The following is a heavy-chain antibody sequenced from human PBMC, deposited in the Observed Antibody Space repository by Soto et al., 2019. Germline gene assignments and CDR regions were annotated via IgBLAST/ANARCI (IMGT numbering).Heavy chain of an antibody. CDR1: GGTFSSYT. Sequence: QVQLVQSGAEVKKPGSSVKVSCKASGGTFSSYTISWVRQAPGQGLEWMGRIIPILGIANYAQKFQGRVTITADKATSTAYMELSSLRSEDTGVYYCAWRSLGPAGDYWGQGTLVTVSS. CDR3: AWRSLGPAGDY. CDR2: IIPILGIA. J-gene: IGHJ4*02. V-gene: IGHV1-69*02.